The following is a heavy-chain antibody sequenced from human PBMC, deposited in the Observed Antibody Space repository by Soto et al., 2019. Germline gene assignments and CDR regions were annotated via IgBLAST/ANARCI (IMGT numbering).Heavy chain of an antibody. V-gene: IGHV4-34*01. CDR3: ARVVLLWFGELRYYGMDV. CDR1: GGSFSGYY. CDR2: INHSGST. D-gene: IGHD3-10*01. Sequence: SETLSLTCAVYGGSFSGYYWSWIRQPPGKGLEWIGEINHSGSTNYNPSLKSRVTISVDTSKNQFSLKLSSVTAADTAVYYCARVVLLWFGELRYYGMDVWGQGTTVTVSS. J-gene: IGHJ6*02.